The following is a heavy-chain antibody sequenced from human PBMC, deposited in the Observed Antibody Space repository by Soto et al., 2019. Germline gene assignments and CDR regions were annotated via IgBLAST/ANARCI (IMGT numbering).Heavy chain of an antibody. V-gene: IGHV4-34*01. CDR1: GGSFSGYY. Sequence: SETLSLTCAVYGGSFSGYYWSWIRQPPGKGLEWIGEINHSGSTNYNPSLKSRVTLSVDTSKNQFSLKLSSVTAADTAVYYCARGLPSVYCSGGSCTNWFDPWGQGTLVTVSS. CDR3: ARGLPSVYCSGGSCTNWFDP. CDR2: INHSGST. D-gene: IGHD2-15*01. J-gene: IGHJ5*02.